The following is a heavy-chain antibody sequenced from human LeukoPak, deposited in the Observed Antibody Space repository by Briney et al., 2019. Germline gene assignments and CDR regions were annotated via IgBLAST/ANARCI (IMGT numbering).Heavy chain of an antibody. CDR2: MNPNSGNT. V-gene: IGHV1-8*01. D-gene: IGHD3-10*01. CDR1: GYTFTSYD. J-gene: IGHJ5*02. CDR3: ARVENYYGQDSIDP. Sequence: ASVKVSCKASGYTFTSYDINWVRQATGQGLEWMGWMNPNSGNTGYAQKFQGRVTMTRNTSISTAYMELSSLRSEDRAVYYCARVENYYGQDSIDPWGQGTLVTVSS.